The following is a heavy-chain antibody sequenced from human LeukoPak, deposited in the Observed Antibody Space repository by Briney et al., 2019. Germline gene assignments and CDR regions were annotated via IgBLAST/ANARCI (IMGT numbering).Heavy chain of an antibody. Sequence: GESLKISCKGSGYSFTSYWIGWVRQMPGKGLEWMGIIYPGDSDTRYSPSFQGQVTISADKSLSTAYLQWSSLKASDTAMYYCARGNYDILTGPGDYFDYWGQGTLVTVSS. D-gene: IGHD3-9*01. CDR2: IYPGDSDT. CDR3: ARGNYDILTGPGDYFDY. J-gene: IGHJ4*02. V-gene: IGHV5-51*01. CDR1: GYSFTSYW.